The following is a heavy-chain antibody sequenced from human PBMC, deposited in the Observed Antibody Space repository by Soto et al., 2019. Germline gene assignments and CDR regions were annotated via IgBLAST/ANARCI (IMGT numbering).Heavy chain of an antibody. CDR2: ISAYNGNT. D-gene: IGHD4-17*01. CDR3: ARDKFNYGDYKAFDY. V-gene: IGHV1-18*01. J-gene: IGHJ4*02. Sequence: ASVKVSCKASGYTFTSYGISWVRQAPGQGLEWMGWISAYNGNTNCAQKLQGRVTMTTDTSTSTAYMELRSLRSDDTAVYYCARDKFNYGDYKAFDYWGQGTLVTVSS. CDR1: GYTFTSYG.